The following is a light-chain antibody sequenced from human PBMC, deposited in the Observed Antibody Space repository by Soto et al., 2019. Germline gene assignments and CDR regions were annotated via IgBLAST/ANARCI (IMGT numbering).Light chain of an antibody. CDR1: QSVSSS. V-gene: IGKV3-15*01. Sequence: EIVMTQSPATVSVSPGERATLSCRATQSVSSSFAWYQQKPGQAPRLLIYGASTRATGIPARFSGSGSGTEFTLTISSLQSEDFAVYYCQQYSNWPPITFGQGTRLEIK. CDR2: GAS. J-gene: IGKJ5*01. CDR3: QQYSNWPPIT.